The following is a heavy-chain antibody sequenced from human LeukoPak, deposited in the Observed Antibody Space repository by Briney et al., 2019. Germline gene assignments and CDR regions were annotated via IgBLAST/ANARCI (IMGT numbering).Heavy chain of an antibody. CDR2: IKQDGSEK. CDR1: GFTFSSYE. D-gene: IGHD3-9*01. Sequence: GGSLRLSCAASGFTFSSYEMNWVRQAPGKGLEWVANIKQDGSEKYYVDSVKGRFTISRDNAKNLLYLQMNSLRAEDTAVYYCARDLRYFDWLLPDDRFDPWGQGTLVTVSS. J-gene: IGHJ5*02. V-gene: IGHV3-7*01. CDR3: ARDLRYFDWLLPDDRFDP.